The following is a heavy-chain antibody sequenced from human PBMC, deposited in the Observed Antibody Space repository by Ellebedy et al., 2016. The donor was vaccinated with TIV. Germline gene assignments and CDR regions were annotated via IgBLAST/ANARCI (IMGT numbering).Heavy chain of an antibody. Sequence: GESLKISCAASGFTFSSHDMHWVRQGTGKGLEWVSAIGSAGDTSYSGSVKGRFTISRENGKNSVYLQMNSLRAEDTAVYYCARASAGLDCWGQGTLVTVSS. CDR2: IGSAGDT. CDR3: ARASAGLDC. CDR1: GFTFSSHD. V-gene: IGHV3-13*01. D-gene: IGHD6-13*01. J-gene: IGHJ4*02.